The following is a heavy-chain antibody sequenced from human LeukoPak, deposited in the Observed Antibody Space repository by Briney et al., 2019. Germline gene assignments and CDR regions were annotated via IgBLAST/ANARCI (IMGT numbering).Heavy chain of an antibody. V-gene: IGHV3-23*01. Sequence: GGSLSLSCAASGFTFSSYAMSWVRQAPGKGLEWVSAISSSGGSTYYAASVKGRFTISRDNCKNTLYLQMRSLRAEGTGVYYCAKTVIAVAGRGFDYWGQGTLVTVSS. CDR1: GFTFSSYA. CDR2: ISSSGGST. CDR3: AKTVIAVAGRGFDY. J-gene: IGHJ4*02. D-gene: IGHD6-19*01.